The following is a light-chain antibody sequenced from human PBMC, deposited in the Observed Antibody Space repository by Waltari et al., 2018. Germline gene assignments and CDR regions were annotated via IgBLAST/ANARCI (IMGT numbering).Light chain of an antibody. Sequence: QSVLTQRPSASGTPGQRVTLSCSGSGSNIGSNYVYWYQQLPGTAPNLLISRNDQRPSGVPDRFSGSKSGTSASLAISGLRSEDETDYSCAAWDDSLSGVVFGGGTKLTVL. V-gene: IGLV1-47*01. CDR1: GSNIGSNY. J-gene: IGLJ2*01. CDR2: RND. CDR3: AAWDDSLSGVV.